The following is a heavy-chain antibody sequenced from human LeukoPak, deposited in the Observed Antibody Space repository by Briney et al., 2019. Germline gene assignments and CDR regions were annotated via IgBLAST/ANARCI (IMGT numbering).Heavy chain of an antibody. CDR3: ARDWPTVIADF. V-gene: IGHV1-18*04. CDR2: IRADNGDT. J-gene: IGHJ1*01. Sequence: ASVKVSCKTSGYKFLSHGISWVRQAPGQGLEWLGWIRADNGDTRFAQKFQGRFTMTTDTSTSTAHMELRSLRSDDTAVYYCARDWPTVIADFWGQGTRVTVSS. D-gene: IGHD4-11*01. CDR1: GYKFLSHG.